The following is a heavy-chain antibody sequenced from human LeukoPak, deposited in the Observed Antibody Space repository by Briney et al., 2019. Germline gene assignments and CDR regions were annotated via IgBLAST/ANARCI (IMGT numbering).Heavy chain of an antibody. J-gene: IGHJ6*02. Sequence: ASVKVSCKVSGYTLTELSMHWVRQAPGKGLEWMGGFDPEDGETIYAQKFQGRVTMTEDTSTDTAYMELSSLRSEDTAVYYCARLVVVVAATPGSYYYYGMDVWGQGTTVTVSS. CDR3: ARLVVVVAATPGSYYYYGMDV. CDR2: FDPEDGET. V-gene: IGHV1-24*01. D-gene: IGHD2-15*01. CDR1: GYTLTELS.